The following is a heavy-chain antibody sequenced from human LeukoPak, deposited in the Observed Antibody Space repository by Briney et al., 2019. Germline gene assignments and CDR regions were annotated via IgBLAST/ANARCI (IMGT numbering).Heavy chain of an antibody. V-gene: IGHV3-48*02. CDR3: ARDQSDYYGSGSYSEGSY. J-gene: IGHJ4*02. Sequence: GGSLRLSCAASGFTFSTYSMKWVRQAPGKGLEWVSYISSSSGTIYHADSVKGRFTISRDNAKNSLYLQMNGLRDEDTAVYYCARDQSDYYGSGSYSEGSYWGQGTLVTVSS. CDR1: GFTFSTYS. D-gene: IGHD3-10*01. CDR2: ISSSSGTI.